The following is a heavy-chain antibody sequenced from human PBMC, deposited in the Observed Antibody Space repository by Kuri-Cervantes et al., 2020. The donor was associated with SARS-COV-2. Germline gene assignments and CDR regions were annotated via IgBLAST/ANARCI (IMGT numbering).Heavy chain of an antibody. J-gene: IGHJ6*02. Sequence: GESLKISCAASGFTFSDYYMSWIRQAPGKGLEWVSYISSSSSYTNYADSVKGRFTISRDNAKNSLYLQMNSLRAGDTAVYYCARALPRIPGMDVWGQGTTVTVSS. V-gene: IGHV3-11*06. CDR1: GFTFSDYY. D-gene: IGHD2-15*01. CDR3: ARALPRIPGMDV. CDR2: ISSSSSYT.